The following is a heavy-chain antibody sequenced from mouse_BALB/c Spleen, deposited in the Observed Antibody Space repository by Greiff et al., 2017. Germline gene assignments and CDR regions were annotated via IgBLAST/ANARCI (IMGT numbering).Heavy chain of an antibody. J-gene: IGHJ4*01. V-gene: IGHV2-5-1*01. D-gene: IGHD1-1*01. CDR3: AGGYGSSYAMDY. CDR2: IWRGGST. Sequence: QVQLKESGPSLVQPSQSLSITCTVSGFSLTSYGVHWVRQSPGKGLEWLGVIWRGGSTDYNAAFMSRLSITKDNSKSQVFFKMNSLQADDTAIYYCAGGYGSSYAMDYWGQGTSVTVSS. CDR1: GFSLTSYG.